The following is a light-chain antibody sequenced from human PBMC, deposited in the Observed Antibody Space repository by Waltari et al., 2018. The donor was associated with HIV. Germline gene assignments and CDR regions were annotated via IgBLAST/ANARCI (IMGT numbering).Light chain of an antibody. CDR3: QQYNNWPPLT. Sequence: ETVMTQSPATLSVSPGARATLSCRASQSVSSNLAWYQQKPGQAPRLLIYDASTRATGIPARFSGSGFGTEFTLTISSLQSEDFAVYYCQQYNNWPPLTFGGGTKVEIK. J-gene: IGKJ4*01. CDR2: DAS. CDR1: QSVSSN. V-gene: IGKV3-15*01.